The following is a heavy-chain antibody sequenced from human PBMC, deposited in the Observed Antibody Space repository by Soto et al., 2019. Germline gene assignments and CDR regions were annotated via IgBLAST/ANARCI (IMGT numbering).Heavy chain of an antibody. V-gene: IGHV1-69*13. D-gene: IGHD2-15*01. J-gene: IGHJ5*02. CDR3: ARDGYCSGGSCYSWFDP. Sequence: SVKVSCKASGGTFSSYAISWVRQAPGQGLEWMGGIIPIFGTANYAQKFQGRVTITADEYTSTAYMELSSLRSEDTAVYYCARDGYCSGGSCYSWFDPWGQGTLVTVSS. CDR1: GGTFSSYA. CDR2: IIPIFGTA.